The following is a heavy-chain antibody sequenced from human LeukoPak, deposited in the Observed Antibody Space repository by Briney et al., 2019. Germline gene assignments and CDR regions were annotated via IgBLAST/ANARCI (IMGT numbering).Heavy chain of an antibody. Sequence: PGGSLRLSCAASGFTFSSYSMNWVRQAPGKGLEWVSYISSSSSTIYYADSVKGRFTISRDNAKNSLYLQMNSLRAEDTAVYYCARGYHLPGIAVENPFFDYWGQGTLVTVSS. J-gene: IGHJ4*02. D-gene: IGHD6-19*01. CDR1: GFTFSSYS. CDR2: ISSSSSTI. V-gene: IGHV3-48*04. CDR3: ARGYHLPGIAVENPFFDY.